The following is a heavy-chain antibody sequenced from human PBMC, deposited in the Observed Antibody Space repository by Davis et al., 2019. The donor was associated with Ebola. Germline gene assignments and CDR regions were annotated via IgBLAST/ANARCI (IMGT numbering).Heavy chain of an antibody. Sequence: SGPTLVKPTQTLTLTCTFSGFSLSTRGVGVGWIRQPPGKALEWLALIYWDDDKRYSPSLKSRLTITKDTSKNQVVLTMTNMDPVDTATYYCAHRPGGLYYFDYWGQGTLVTVSS. V-gene: IGHV2-5*02. D-gene: IGHD6-25*01. CDR2: IYWDDDK. J-gene: IGHJ4*02. CDR1: GFSLSTRGVG. CDR3: AHRPGGLYYFDY.